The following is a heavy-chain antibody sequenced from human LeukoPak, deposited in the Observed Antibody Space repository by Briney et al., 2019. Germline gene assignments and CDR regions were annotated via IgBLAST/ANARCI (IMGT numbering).Heavy chain of an antibody. J-gene: IGHJ6*03. Sequence: PGGSLRLSCAASGFTFSRYAMHWVRQAPGKGLEWVAVVSYDGSNKYYADSVKGRFTISRDNSKNTLYLQMNSLRAEGTALYYCATTQSSLYYYYYYMDVWGKGTTVTVSS. CDR3: ATTQSSLYYYYYYMDV. D-gene: IGHD2/OR15-2a*01. CDR1: GFTFSRYA. V-gene: IGHV3-30-3*01. CDR2: VSYDGSNK.